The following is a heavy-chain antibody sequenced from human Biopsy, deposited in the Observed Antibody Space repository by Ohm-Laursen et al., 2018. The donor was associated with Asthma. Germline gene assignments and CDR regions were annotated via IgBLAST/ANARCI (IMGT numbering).Heavy chain of an antibody. J-gene: IGHJ2*01. CDR1: GGSFSGHY. CDR2: IIHTGNT. CDR3: ARGGYCSGGNCYLRRPSHPVSYFDL. V-gene: IGHV4-34*01. D-gene: IGHD2-15*01. Sequence: SDTLSLTCAVYGGSFSGHYWNWIRQPPGKGLEWIGDIIHTGNTDCNRSLKSRVTMSVDTHKNQFSLKLTSVTAADTAVYYCARGGYCSGGNCYLRRPSHPVSYFDLWGRGTLVTVSS.